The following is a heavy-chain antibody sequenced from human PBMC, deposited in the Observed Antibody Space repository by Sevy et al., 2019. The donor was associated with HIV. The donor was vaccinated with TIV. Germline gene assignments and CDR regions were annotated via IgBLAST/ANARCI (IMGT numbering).Heavy chain of an antibody. CDR2: IYPGDSDT. V-gene: IGHV5-51*01. J-gene: IGHJ3*02. CDR3: ARRGIVVVTPFDI. Sequence: GESLKISCKGSGYSFTSYWIGWVRQMPGKGLEWMGIIYPGDSDTRYSPTFQGQVTLSADKSISTAHLKWSRLKASDTAMYYCARRGIVVVTPFDIWGQGTMVTVSS. D-gene: IGHD3-22*01. CDR1: GYSFTSYW.